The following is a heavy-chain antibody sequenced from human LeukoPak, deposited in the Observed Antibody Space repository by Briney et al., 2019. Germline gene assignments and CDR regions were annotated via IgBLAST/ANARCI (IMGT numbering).Heavy chain of an antibody. CDR2: IRTSGANT. J-gene: IGHJ4*02. CDR3: AKDRVSDAISPYPCDS. Sequence: GGSLRLSCAASKCTFSKYAMSWVRQAPGKGLEWVSNIRTSGANTDYADSVKGRFTISRDNSKDTLFLQMNSLRAEDTAVYYCAKDRVSDAISPYPCDSWGQGTLVTVSS. D-gene: IGHD2-8*01. V-gene: IGHV3-23*01. CDR1: KCTFSKYA.